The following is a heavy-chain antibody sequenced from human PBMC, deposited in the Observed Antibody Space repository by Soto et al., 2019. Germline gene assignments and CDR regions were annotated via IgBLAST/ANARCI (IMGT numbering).Heavy chain of an antibody. D-gene: IGHD3-10*01. V-gene: IGHV5-10-1*01. CDR3: ARMGGSGAPVDY. Sequence: VQSLKISCKGSGYSFTSYWISWVRQMPGKRLQWMGRIDPSDSYTNYTPSFQGPVTISADKSISTAYLHRSSPKASDPPIYYCARMGGSGAPVDYWGQGTLATVSS. J-gene: IGHJ4*02. CDR1: GYSFTSYW. CDR2: IDPSDSYT.